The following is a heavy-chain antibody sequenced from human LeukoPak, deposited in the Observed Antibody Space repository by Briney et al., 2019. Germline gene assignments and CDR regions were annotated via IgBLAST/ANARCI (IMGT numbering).Heavy chain of an antibody. J-gene: IGHJ4*02. CDR3: ARDPIGSRWPYYFDY. Sequence: ASVKVSCKASGYTFTSYAMHWVRQAPGQRLEWMGWINAGNGNTKYSQKFQGRVTITRDTSASTAYMELSSLRSEDTAVYYCARDPIGSRWPYYFDYWGQGTLVTVSS. CDR2: INAGNGNT. V-gene: IGHV1-3*01. CDR1: GYTFTSYA. D-gene: IGHD6-13*01.